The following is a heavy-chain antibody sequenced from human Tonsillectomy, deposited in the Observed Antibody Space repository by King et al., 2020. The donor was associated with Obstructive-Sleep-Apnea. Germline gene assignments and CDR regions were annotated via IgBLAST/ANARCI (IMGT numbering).Heavy chain of an antibody. D-gene: IGHD2-15*01. Sequence: VQLQQWGAGLLKPSETLSLTCAVYGGSFSGYYWSWIRQTPGKGLEWIGEVNHSGSTNYNPSLKSRVTISLDTSKQQFSLKLSPVTAADTAVYYCARCXPVCSGXXCXSXXFDXXXXGTLXT. CDR2: VNHSGST. CDR1: GGSFSGYY. V-gene: IGHV4-34*01. J-gene: IGHJ4*02. CDR3: ARCXPVCSGXXCXSXXFDX.